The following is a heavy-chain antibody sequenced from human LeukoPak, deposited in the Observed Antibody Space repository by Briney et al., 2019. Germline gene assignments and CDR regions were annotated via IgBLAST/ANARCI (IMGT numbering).Heavy chain of an antibody. V-gene: IGHV5-51*01. Sequence: GESLKIYCKGYGDRFTIYWVAWVRQMPGKGLEWMGIIFPGDSDTRYSPSIQGQVTISVDRSISTAYLQWSSLKASDTAIYYCARRPLHSHSWLDPWGQGSLVTVSS. CDR3: ARRPLHSHSWLDP. CDR1: GDRFTIYW. CDR2: IFPGDSDT. J-gene: IGHJ5*02.